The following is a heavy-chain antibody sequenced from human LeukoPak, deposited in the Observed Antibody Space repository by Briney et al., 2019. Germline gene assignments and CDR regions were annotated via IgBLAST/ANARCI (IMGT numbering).Heavy chain of an antibody. CDR2: VYPADSDV. D-gene: IGHD3-16*01. CDR1: GYSFSSYW. V-gene: IGHV5-51*01. Sequence: PGESLKISCKASGYSFSSYWIAWVRQMPGQGLEWMGIVYPADSDVRYNPSFQGQVSISVDKPIKTSFLLLNSLKASDSAMYYCARPGHPDLGGHLPHWGQGTLVTVSS. CDR3: ARPGHPDLGGHLPH. J-gene: IGHJ1*01.